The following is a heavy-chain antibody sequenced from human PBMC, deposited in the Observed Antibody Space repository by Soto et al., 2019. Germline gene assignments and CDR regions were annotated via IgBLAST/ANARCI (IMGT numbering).Heavy chain of an antibody. CDR1: GFSFSNYA. CDR2: IWYDGSNK. D-gene: IGHD6-6*01. Sequence: GGSLRLSCAASGFSFSNYAMHWVRQAPGKGLEWVAVIWYDGSNKYYADSVKGRFTISRDNSKNTLYLQMNSLRAEDTAVYYCARALSSIAARFYYYYYGMDVWGQGTTVTVSS. CDR3: ARALSSIAARFYYYYYGMDV. V-gene: IGHV3-33*08. J-gene: IGHJ6*02.